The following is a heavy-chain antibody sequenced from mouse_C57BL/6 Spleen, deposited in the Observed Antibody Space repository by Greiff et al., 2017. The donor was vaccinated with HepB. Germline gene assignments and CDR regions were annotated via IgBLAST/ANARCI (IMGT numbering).Heavy chain of an antibody. D-gene: IGHD3-3*01. J-gene: IGHJ4*01. CDR3: ARAGRGYAMDY. CDR1: GFTFSDYG. V-gene: IGHV5-17*01. Sequence: EVKLMESGGGLVKPGGSLKLSCAASGFTFSDYGMHWVRQAPEKGLEWVAYISSGSSTIYYADTVKGRFTISRDNAKNTLFLQMTSLRSEDTAMYYCARAGRGYAMDYWGQGTSVTVSS. CDR2: ISSGSSTI.